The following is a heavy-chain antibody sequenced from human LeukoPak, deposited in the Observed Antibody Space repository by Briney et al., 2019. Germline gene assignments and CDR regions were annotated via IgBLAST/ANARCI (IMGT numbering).Heavy chain of an antibody. CDR1: GFMFSSYG. CDR3: ASIADGY. V-gene: IGHV3-30*02. D-gene: IGHD6-13*01. Sequence: GGSLRLSCAASGFMFSSYGLHWVRQAPGKGLEWVAYIGHDGRNKNYADSVKSRFTISRDTSKNTLYLQMNSLRPEDTAVYYCASIADGYWGQGTLVTVSS. CDR2: IGHDGRNK. J-gene: IGHJ4*02.